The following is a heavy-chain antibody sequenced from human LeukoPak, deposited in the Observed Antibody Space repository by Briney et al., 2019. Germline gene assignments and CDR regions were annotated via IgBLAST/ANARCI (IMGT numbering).Heavy chain of an antibody. CDR1: GGSISTYY. CDR2: IYYTGTT. J-gene: IGHJ6*02. D-gene: IGHD4-17*01. CDR3: AREDPQTTVPEGMDV. V-gene: IGHV4-59*01. Sequence: SETLSLTCSVSGGSISTYYWSWIRQLPGKGLEWIGYIYYTGTTNYNPPLRSRVTISVDTSRNQFSLRLSSVTAADTAVYYCAREDPQTTVPEGMDVWGHGTTVIVSS.